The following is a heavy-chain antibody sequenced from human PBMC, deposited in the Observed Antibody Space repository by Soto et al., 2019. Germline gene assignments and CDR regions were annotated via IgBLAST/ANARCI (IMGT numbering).Heavy chain of an antibody. CDR3: ARARYYGAKNDV. V-gene: IGHV4-59*01. CDR1: GDSISGYY. J-gene: IGHJ4*02. CDR2: IYSSGST. Sequence: QVRLQESGPGLVKPSETLSLTCTVSGDSISGYYWSWIRQPPGKRPEWLGCIYSSGSTKYNPSLRSRVSLSIDTPRSQFSLRLKSVTAADTAVYYCARARYYGAKNDVWGQGTRVTVSS. D-gene: IGHD1-1*01.